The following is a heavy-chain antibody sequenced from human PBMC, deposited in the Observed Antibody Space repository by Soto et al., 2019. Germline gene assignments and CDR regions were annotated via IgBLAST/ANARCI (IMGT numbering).Heavy chain of an antibody. CDR1: GGSVSSGSYY. D-gene: IGHD2-21*01. J-gene: IGHJ4*02. V-gene: IGHV4-61*01. CDR2: IYYSGST. CDR3: ARERYCGGECYNQEYYFDY. Sequence: SETLSLTCTVSGGSVSSGSYYWSWIRQPPGKGLEWIGYIYYSGSTNYNPSLKSRVTISVDTSKNQFSLKLSSVTAADTAVYYCARERYCGGECYNQEYYFDYWGQGTQVTVSS.